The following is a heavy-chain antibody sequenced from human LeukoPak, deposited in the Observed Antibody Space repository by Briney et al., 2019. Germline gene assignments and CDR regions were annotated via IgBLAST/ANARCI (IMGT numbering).Heavy chain of an antibody. J-gene: IGHJ3*02. CDR1: GGSISTSNYY. CDR2: IYYSGST. D-gene: IGHD3-10*01. Sequence: PSETLSLTCTVSGGSISTSNYYWGWIRQPPGKGLEWIGNIYYSGSTYYNLSLKSRVTISVDTSKNQFSLKLSSVTAADTAVYYCARGPPMVRFTAAFDIWGQGTMVTVSS. V-gene: IGHV4-39*07. CDR3: ARGPPMVRFTAAFDI.